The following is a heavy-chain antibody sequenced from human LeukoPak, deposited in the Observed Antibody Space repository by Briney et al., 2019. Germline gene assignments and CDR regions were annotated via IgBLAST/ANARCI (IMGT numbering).Heavy chain of an antibody. Sequence: PSETLSLTCTVSGGSISSYYWSWIRQPPGKGLEWIGYIYYSGSTNYNPSLKSRVTISVDTSKNQFSLKLSSVTAADTAVYYCARSAIDSSDFYYFDYWGQGTLVTVSS. J-gene: IGHJ4*02. CDR2: IYYSGST. CDR1: GGSISSYY. V-gene: IGHV4-59*01. D-gene: IGHD3-22*01. CDR3: ARSAIDSSDFYYFDY.